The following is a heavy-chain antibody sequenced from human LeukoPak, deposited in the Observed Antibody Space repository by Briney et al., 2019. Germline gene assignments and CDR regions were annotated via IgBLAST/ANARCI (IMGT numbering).Heavy chain of an antibody. D-gene: IGHD3-3*01. CDR2: IYYSGST. J-gene: IGHJ3*02. CDR1: GGSLSSSSYY. Sequence: PSETLSLTCTVSGGSLSSSSYYWGWIRQPPGKGLEWIGSIYYSGSTYYNPSLKSRVTISVDTSKNQFSLKLSSVTAADTAVYYCARRYYDFWSGPVPNDAFDIWGQGTMVTVSS. CDR3: ARRYYDFWSGPVPNDAFDI. V-gene: IGHV4-39*01.